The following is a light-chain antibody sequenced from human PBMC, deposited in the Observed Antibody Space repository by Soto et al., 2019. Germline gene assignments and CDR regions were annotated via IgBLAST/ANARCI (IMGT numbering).Light chain of an antibody. CDR2: KAS. J-gene: IGKJ1*01. CDR3: QHYNSYSEA. V-gene: IGKV1-5*03. Sequence: DIQMTQSPSTLSGSVGDRVTITCRASQTISSWLAWYQQKPGKAPKLLIYKASTLKSGVPSRFSGSGSGTEFTLTICSLQPDYFATYYCQHYNSYSEAFGQGTKV. CDR1: QTISSW.